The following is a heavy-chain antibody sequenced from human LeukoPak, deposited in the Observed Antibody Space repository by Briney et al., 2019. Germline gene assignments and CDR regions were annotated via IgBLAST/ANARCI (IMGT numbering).Heavy chain of an antibody. Sequence: GGSLRLSCAASGFNFSIYAMSWVRQAPGRGLQWVSGISASGATTYYADSLKGRFTVSRDISKNTLYLQMNSLRAEDTAVYYCAKVPYYDFWSGALLDYWGQGTLVTVSS. CDR3: AKVPYYDFWSGALLDY. CDR2: ISASGATT. V-gene: IGHV3-23*01. J-gene: IGHJ4*02. D-gene: IGHD3-3*01. CDR1: GFNFSIYA.